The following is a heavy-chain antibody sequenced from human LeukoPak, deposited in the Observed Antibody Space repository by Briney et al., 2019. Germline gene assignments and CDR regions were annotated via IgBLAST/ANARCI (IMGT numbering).Heavy chain of an antibody. Sequence: ASVKVSCKASGGTFSSYAINWVRQATGQGLEWMGWINPNSGNTGYAQKLQGRVTMTRNTSISTAYMELSSLRSEDTAVYYCASSYDYVWGSYRGPLRYYYGMDVWGQGTTVTVSS. J-gene: IGHJ6*02. D-gene: IGHD3-16*02. V-gene: IGHV1-8*02. CDR3: ASSYDYVWGSYRGPLRYYYGMDV. CDR1: GGTFSSYA. CDR2: INPNSGNT.